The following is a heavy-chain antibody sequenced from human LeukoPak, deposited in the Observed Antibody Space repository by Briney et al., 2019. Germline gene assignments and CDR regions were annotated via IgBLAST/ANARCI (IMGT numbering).Heavy chain of an antibody. V-gene: IGHV3-23*01. D-gene: IGHD6-13*01. J-gene: IGHJ4*02. CDR1: GFTFSSYA. CDR2: ISGGGDST. CDR3: AKGSSSWYPFDY. Sequence: GGSLRLSCAASGFTFSSYAMSWVRQAPGKGLEWVSAISGGGDSTYFADSVKGRFTISRDNSKNTLYLQMNTLGAEDTAVYYCAKGSSSWYPFDYWGQGTLVAVSS.